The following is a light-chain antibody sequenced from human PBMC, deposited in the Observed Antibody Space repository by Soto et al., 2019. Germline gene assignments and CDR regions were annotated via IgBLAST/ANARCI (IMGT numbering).Light chain of an antibody. CDR3: PKYNSAPYT. V-gene: IGKV1-27*01. CDR1: QGISNY. J-gene: IGKJ2*01. CDR2: AAS. Sequence: DIQMTQSPSSLSASVGDRVTITCRAIQGISNYLAWYQQKPGKVTKLLIYAASTLQSGVPSRVSGSGSGTDFTLTISSLQPEDVATYYCPKYNSAPYTFGQGTKLESK.